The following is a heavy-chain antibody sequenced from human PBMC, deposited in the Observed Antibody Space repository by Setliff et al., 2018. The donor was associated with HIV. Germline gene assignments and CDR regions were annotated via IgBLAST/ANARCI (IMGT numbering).Heavy chain of an antibody. J-gene: IGHJ4*02. CDR1: GFAFSTYA. V-gene: IGHV3-23*01. CDR2: ISDSGGGT. Sequence: GGSLRLSCAASGFAFSTYAMSWVRQAPGKGLEWVSAISDSGGGTYYADSVKGRFTVSRDNSKYTLYLQMNSLRVEDTAVYYCAKEDQRVTSVDYWGQGTPVTVSS. CDR3: AKEDQRVTSVDY. D-gene: IGHD2-2*01.